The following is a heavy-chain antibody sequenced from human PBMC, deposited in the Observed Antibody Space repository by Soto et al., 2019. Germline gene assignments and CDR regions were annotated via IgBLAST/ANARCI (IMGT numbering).Heavy chain of an antibody. CDR1: GASINSGGYY. D-gene: IGHD6-19*01. CDR3: ARGSEGVAVPSYFDD. CDR2: IYNSGNT. J-gene: IGHJ4*02. V-gene: IGHV4-31*03. Sequence: QVQLQESGPGLVQPSQTLSLYCSVSGASINSGGYYWTWIRQHPGKGLEWIGYIYNSGNTFYNPSLKSRVTISVDTSKSQFSLKLTSVTAADTAFYYCARGSEGVAVPSYFDDWGQGTLVTVSS.